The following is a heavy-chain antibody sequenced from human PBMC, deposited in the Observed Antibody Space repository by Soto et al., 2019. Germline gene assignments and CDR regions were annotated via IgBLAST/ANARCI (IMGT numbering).Heavy chain of an antibody. V-gene: IGHV1-46*01. D-gene: IGHD1-26*01. Sequence: ASVKVSCKASGYTFTSYYMHWVRQAPGQGLEWMGIINPSGGSTSYAQKFQGRVTMTKDTSTDTAYMELSSLRSEDTAVYYCATGIVGATTGPYSVLYWGQGTLVTVSS. CDR3: ATGIVGATTGPYSVLY. CDR2: INPSGGST. CDR1: GYTFTSYY. J-gene: IGHJ4*02.